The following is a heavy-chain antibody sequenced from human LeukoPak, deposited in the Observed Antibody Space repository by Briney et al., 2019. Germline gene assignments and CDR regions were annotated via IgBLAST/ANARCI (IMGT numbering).Heavy chain of an antibody. CDR3: ARAGSSSFLTDY. J-gene: IGHJ4*02. Sequence: GGSLRLSCAASGFTFSSYSMNWVRQAPGKGLEWVSSISSSSSYIYYADSVKGRFTISRDNAKNSLYLQMNSLRAEDTAVYYCARAGSSSFLTDYWGQGTLGTVSS. CDR2: ISSSSSYI. V-gene: IGHV3-21*01. D-gene: IGHD6-6*01. CDR1: GFTFSSYS.